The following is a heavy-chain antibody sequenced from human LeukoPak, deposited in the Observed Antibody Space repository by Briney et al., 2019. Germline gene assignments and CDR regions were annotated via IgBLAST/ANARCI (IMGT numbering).Heavy chain of an antibody. V-gene: IGHV4-4*07. D-gene: IGHD2-2*02. Sequence: SETLSLTCTVSGGSISSYYWSWIRQPAGKGLEWIGRIYTSGSTNYNPSLKSRVTISVDTSKNQFSLKLSSVTAADTAVYYCARGVSRYCSSTSCYMSLYYYYGMDVWGQGTTVTVSS. CDR1: GGSISSYY. J-gene: IGHJ6*02. CDR2: IYTSGST. CDR3: ARGVSRYCSSTSCYMSLYYYYGMDV.